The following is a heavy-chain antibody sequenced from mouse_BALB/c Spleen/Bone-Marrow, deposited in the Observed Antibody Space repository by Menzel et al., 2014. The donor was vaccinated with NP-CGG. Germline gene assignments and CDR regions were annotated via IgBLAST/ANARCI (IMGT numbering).Heavy chain of an antibody. CDR3: ARGSPY. CDR1: GYTFTNYY. Sequence: QVQLQQSGAELVKPGASVKLSCKTSGYTFTNYYIYWVKQSPGQGLEWIGEINPGNGGTSFNERFKSKATLTVDKSSTTAYILLTSLTSEDSAVYYCARGSPYWGQGTLVTVSA. V-gene: IGHV1S81*02. CDR2: INPGNGGT. J-gene: IGHJ3*01. D-gene: IGHD6-2*01.